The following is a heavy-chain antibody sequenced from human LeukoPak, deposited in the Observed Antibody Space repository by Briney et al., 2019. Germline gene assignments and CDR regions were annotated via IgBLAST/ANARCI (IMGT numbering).Heavy chain of an antibody. CDR2: IYYSGST. Sequence: TLETLSLTCTVSGGSISSSSYYWGWIRQPPGEGLEWIGSIYYSGSTYYNPSLKSRVTISVDTSKNQFSLKLSSVTAADTAVYYCASLDSGWYQFPFDYWGQGTLVTVSS. CDR1: GGSISSSSYY. D-gene: IGHD6-19*01. CDR3: ASLDSGWYQFPFDY. J-gene: IGHJ4*02. V-gene: IGHV4-39*01.